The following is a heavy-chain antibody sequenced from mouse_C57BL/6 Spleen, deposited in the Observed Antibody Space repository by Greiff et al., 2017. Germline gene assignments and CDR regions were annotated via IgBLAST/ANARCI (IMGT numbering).Heavy chain of an antibody. J-gene: IGHJ2*01. Sequence: VQLQQPGAELVMPGASVKLSCKASGYTFTSYWMHWVKQRPGQGLEWIGEIDPSDSYTNYNQKFKGKSTLTVDKSSSTAYMQLSSLTSEDSAVYYCALYGSSYGYWGQGTTLTVSS. CDR3: ALYGSSYGY. V-gene: IGHV1-69*01. CDR1: GYTFTSYW. CDR2: IDPSDSYT. D-gene: IGHD1-1*01.